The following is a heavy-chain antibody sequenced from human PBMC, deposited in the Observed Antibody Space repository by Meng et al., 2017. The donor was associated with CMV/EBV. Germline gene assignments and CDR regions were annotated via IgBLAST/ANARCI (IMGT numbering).Heavy chain of an antibody. D-gene: IGHD3-16*01. Sequence: GESLKTSCAASGFTFSSYGMHWVRQAPGKGLEWVAFIPYDGSNEYYADFVKGRFTISKDTSKNTLYLQMNSLRAEDTAVYYCAKDAGYGYAYGRSLDYWGQGTLVTVSS. V-gene: IGHV3-30*02. CDR2: IPYDGSNE. CDR3: AKDAGYGYAYGRSLDY. CDR1: GFTFSSYG. J-gene: IGHJ4*02.